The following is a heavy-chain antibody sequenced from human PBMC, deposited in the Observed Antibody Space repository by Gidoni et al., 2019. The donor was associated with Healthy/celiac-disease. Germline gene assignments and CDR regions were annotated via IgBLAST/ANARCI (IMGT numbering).Heavy chain of an antibody. CDR1: GFTFSSYW. CDR2: IREDGSDK. V-gene: IGHV3-7*01. J-gene: IGHJ4*02. Sequence: EVQLVDSGGGLVQPGGSLRLSCAASGFTFSSYWMSWVRKAPGKGLEWVANIREDGSDKYYVDSMKGRFTISRDNAKNSLYLHMNSLRAEDTAVYYCARGGRTGDYWGQGTLVTVSS. CDR3: ARGGRTGDY.